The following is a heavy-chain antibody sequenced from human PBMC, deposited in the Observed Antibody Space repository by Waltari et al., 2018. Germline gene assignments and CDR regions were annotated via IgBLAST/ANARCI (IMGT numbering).Heavy chain of an antibody. Sequence: QVQLVESGGGVVQPGRSLRLSCAASGFTFSSYGMHGVRQAPGKGLEWVAVIWYDGSNKYYADSVKGRFTISRDNSKNTLYLQMNSLRAEDTAMYYCAKEGYSYGYTAFDIWGQGTMVTVSS. CDR1: GFTFSSYG. V-gene: IGHV3-30*18. J-gene: IGHJ3*02. D-gene: IGHD5-18*01. CDR2: IWYDGSNK. CDR3: AKEGYSYGYTAFDI.